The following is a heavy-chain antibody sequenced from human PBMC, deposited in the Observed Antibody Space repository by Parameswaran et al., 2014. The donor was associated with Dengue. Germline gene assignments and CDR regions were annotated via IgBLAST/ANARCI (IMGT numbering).Heavy chain of an antibody. CDR2: IKEDGDET. J-gene: IGHJ5*02. V-gene: IGHV3-7*02. CDR3: ATRGSFYFQTSDYP. D-gene: IGHD3/OR15-3a*01. Sequence: VRQMPGKGLEWVANIKEDGDETYYVDSVKGRFTISRDNAENSLFLQMNSLRIEDTAVYYCATRGSFYFQTSDYPWGQGTLVTVSS.